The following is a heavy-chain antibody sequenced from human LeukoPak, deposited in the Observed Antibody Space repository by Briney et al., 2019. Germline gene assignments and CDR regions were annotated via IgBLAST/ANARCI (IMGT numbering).Heavy chain of an antibody. CDR2: IYYSGST. CDR1: GGSISSSSYY. CDR3: ASVKYSSSSFAMDY. D-gene: IGHD6-6*01. V-gene: IGHV4-39*07. Sequence: SETLSLTCTVSGGSISSSSYYWGWIRQPPGKGLEWIGSIYYSGSTNYNPSLKSRVTISVDTSKNQFSLKLSSVTAADTAVYYCASVKYSSSSFAMDYWGQGTLVTVSS. J-gene: IGHJ4*02.